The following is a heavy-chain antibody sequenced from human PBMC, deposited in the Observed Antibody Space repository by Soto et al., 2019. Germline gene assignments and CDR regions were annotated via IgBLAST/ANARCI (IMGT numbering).Heavy chain of an antibody. D-gene: IGHD5-12*01. CDR3: ASSTLVATIVY. CDR1: GGSIGSYY. V-gene: IGHV4-59*08. J-gene: IGHJ4*02. Sequence: PSETLSLTCTVSGGSIGSYYWSWIRQPPGKGLEWIGYIYYSGSTNYNPSLKSRVTISVDTSKNQFSLKLSSVTAADTAVYYCASSTLVATIVYWGQGTLVTVSS. CDR2: IYYSGST.